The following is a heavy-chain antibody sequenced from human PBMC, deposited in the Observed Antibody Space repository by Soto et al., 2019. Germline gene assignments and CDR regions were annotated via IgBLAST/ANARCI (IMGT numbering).Heavy chain of an antibody. CDR2: ISSSSNTI. Sequence: EVQLVESGGGLVQPGGSLRLSCAASGFTFSSYSMNWVRQAPGKGLEWVSYISSSSNTIYYADSVKGRFTISRDNAKNSLYLQMHSLRDEDTAVYYCAREGGIAVAGTSGDYWGQGTLVTVSS. J-gene: IGHJ4*02. D-gene: IGHD6-19*01. CDR3: AREGGIAVAGTSGDY. V-gene: IGHV3-48*02. CDR1: GFTFSSYS.